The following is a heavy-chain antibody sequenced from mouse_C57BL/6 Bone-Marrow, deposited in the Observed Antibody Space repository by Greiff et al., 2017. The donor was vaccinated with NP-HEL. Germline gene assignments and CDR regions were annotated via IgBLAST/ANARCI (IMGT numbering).Heavy chain of an antibody. J-gene: IGHJ1*03. CDR3: ARRTVVPYWYFDV. D-gene: IGHD1-1*01. CDR2: ISNLAYSI. Sequence: EVKLMESGGGLVQPGGSLKLSCAASGFTFSDYGMAWVRQAPRKGPEWVAFISNLAYSIYYADTVTGRFTISRENAKNTLYLEMSSLRSEDTAMYYCARRTVVPYWYFDVWGTGTTVTVSS. CDR1: GFTFSDYG. V-gene: IGHV5-15*01.